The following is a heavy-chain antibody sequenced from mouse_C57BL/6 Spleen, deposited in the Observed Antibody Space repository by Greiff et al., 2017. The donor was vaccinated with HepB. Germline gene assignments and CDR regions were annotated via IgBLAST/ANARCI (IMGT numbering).Heavy chain of an antibody. J-gene: IGHJ3*01. CDR1: GYAFSSSW. CDR2: IYPGDGDT. V-gene: IGHV1-82*01. Sequence: QVQLQQSGPELVKPGASVKISCKASGYAFSSSWMNWVKQRPGKGLEWIGRIYPGDGDTNYNGKFKGKATLTADKSSSTAYMQLSSLTSEDSAVYFCARGVLRSYGFAYWGQGTLVTVSA. CDR3: ARGVLRSYGFAY. D-gene: IGHD1-1*01.